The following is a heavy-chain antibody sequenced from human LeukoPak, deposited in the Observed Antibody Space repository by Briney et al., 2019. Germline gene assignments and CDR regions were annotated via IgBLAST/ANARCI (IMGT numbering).Heavy chain of an antibody. CDR2: IYYSGST. V-gene: IGHV4-39*01. J-gene: IGHJ5*02. CDR3: ARLPNQEYSSSINWFDP. D-gene: IGHD6-13*01. Sequence: SETLSLTCTVSGGSISSSSYYWGWIRQPPGKGLEWIGSIYYSGSTYYNPSLKSRVTISVDTSKNQFSLKLSSVTAADTAVYYCARLPNQEYSSSINWFDPWGQGTLVTVSS. CDR1: GGSISSSSYY.